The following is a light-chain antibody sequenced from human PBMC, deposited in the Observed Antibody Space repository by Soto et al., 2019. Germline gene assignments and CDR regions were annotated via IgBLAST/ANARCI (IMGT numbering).Light chain of an antibody. CDR1: HSISSW. V-gene: IGKV1-5*01. CDR2: DAS. Sequence: DIQITQSPSTLSASVGDRVTITCRASHSISSWLAWYQQKPGKAPKLLIYDASSLESGVPSRFSGSGSGTEFTLTIRSLQPDDFATYYCQQYNSYAWTFGQGTKVDIK. J-gene: IGKJ1*01. CDR3: QQYNSYAWT.